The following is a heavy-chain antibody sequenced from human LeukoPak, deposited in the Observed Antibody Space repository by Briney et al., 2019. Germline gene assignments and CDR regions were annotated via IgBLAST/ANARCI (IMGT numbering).Heavy chain of an antibody. CDR3: AKDHSSSSSVVVVAAKHDY. Sequence: GGSLRLSCAASGFTFSSYAMSWVRQAPGKGLEWVSAISGSGGSTYYADSVKGRFTISRDNSKNTLYLQMNSLRAEDTAVYYCAKDHSSSSSVVVVAAKHDYWGQGTLVTVSS. J-gene: IGHJ4*02. CDR1: GFTFSSYA. CDR2: ISGSGGST. D-gene: IGHD2-15*01. V-gene: IGHV3-23*01.